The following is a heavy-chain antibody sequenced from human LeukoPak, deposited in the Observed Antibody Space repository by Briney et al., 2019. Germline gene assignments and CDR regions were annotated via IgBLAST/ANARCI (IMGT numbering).Heavy chain of an antibody. V-gene: IGHV3-33*01. Sequence: GRSLRLSCAASGFTFSSYGMHWVRQAPGKGLEWVAVIWYDGSNKYYADSVKGRFTISRDNSKNTLHLQMNSLRAEDTAVYYCARDSSSGWDGPFGYWGQGTLVTVSS. CDR3: ARDSSSGWDGPFGY. CDR2: IWYDGSNK. D-gene: IGHD6-19*01. J-gene: IGHJ4*02. CDR1: GFTFSSYG.